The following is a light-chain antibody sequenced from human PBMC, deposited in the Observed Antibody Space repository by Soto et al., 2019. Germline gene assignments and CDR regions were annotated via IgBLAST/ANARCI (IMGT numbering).Light chain of an antibody. J-gene: IGKJ5*01. CDR2: DAS. CDR1: QSVSSY. V-gene: IGKV3-15*01. Sequence: EIVLTQSPATLSLAPEERATLSCTASQSVSSYLAWYQQKPGQAPRLLIYDASTRATGIPARFSGSVYGTEFNLTISSLQSEDFAVYYCQQYNNWLITFGQGTRLEIK. CDR3: QQYNNWLIT.